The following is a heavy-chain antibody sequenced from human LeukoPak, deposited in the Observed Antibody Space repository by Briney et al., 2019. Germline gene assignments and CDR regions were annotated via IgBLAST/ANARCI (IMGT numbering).Heavy chain of an antibody. CDR2: MHSNGRT. CDR3: AGETIMIFGVGLGYFDL. Sequence: SETLSLTCTVSGGSITSHYWSWIRQAPGKGLEWVGHMHSNGRTNYKSSLQSRVTISLDTSRNQFSLKMTSVTAAATAVYFCAGETIMIFGVGLGYFDLWGRGTLVTVSS. CDR1: GGSITSHY. V-gene: IGHV4-59*11. J-gene: IGHJ2*01. D-gene: IGHD3-3*01.